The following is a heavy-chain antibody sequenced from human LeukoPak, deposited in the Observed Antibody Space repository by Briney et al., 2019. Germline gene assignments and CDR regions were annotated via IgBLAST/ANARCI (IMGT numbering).Heavy chain of an antibody. V-gene: IGHV1-3*03. CDR1: GYTFTSYA. CDR3: ARSFDWLSLFDY. J-gene: IGHJ4*02. Sequence: ASVKVSCKASGYTFTSYAMHWVRQAPGQRLEWMGWINAGNGNTKYSQEFQGRVTITRDTSASTAYMELSSLRSEDMAVYYCARSFDWLSLFDYWGQGTLVTVSS. D-gene: IGHD3-9*01. CDR2: INAGNGNT.